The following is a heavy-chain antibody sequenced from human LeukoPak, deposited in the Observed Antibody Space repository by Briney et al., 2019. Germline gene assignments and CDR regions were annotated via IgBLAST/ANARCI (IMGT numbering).Heavy chain of an antibody. D-gene: IGHD3-16*01. CDR2: ISDSSRKI. J-gene: IGHJ4*02. CDR1: GFTFSTYS. Sequence: GGSLRLSCAASGFTFSTYSMNWVRQAPGKGLEWVSYISDSSRKIYYADSVEGRFTISRDNAKNSLYLQMNSLRAEDTAVYYCASMPPGEVGDYWGQGTLVTVSS. V-gene: IGHV3-48*04. CDR3: ASMPPGEVGDY.